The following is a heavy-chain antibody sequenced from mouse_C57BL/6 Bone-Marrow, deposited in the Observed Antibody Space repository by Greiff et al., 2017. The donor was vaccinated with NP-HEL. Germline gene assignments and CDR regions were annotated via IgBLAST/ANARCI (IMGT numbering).Heavy chain of an antibody. V-gene: IGHV1-63*01. Sequence: VKLMESGAELVRPGTSVKMSCKASGYTFTNYWIGSAKQRPGHGLEWIGDIYPGGGYTNYNEKFKGKATLTADKSSSTAYMQFSSLTSEDSAIYYCARKGYYGSSYYFDVWGTGTTVTVSS. CDR3: ARKGYYGSSYYFDV. J-gene: IGHJ1*03. D-gene: IGHD1-1*01. CDR2: IYPGGGYT. CDR1: GYTFTNYW.